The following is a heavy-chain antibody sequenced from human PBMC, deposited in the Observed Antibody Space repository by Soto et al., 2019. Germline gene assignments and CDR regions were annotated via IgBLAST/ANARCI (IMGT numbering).Heavy chain of an antibody. J-gene: IGHJ6*02. CDR2: ISSSGSTI. CDR1: GFTFSDYY. D-gene: IGHD2-2*02. Sequence: GGSLRLSCAASGFTFSDYYMSWIRQAPGKGLEWVSYISSSGSTIYYADSVKGRFTISRDNAKNSLYLQMNSLRAEDTAVYYCARVPYCSSTSCYNDYYYGMDVWGQGTTVTVSS. V-gene: IGHV3-11*01. CDR3: ARVPYCSSTSCYNDYYYGMDV.